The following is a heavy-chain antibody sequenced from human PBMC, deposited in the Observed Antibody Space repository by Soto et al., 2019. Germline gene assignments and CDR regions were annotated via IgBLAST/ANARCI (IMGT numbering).Heavy chain of an antibody. CDR2: ISAYNGNT. CDR1: GYTFTSYF. Sequence: ASVKVSCNASGYTFTSYFISWVRQAPGQGLEWMGWISAYNGNTNYAQKLQGRVTMTTDTSMSTAYMELRSLRSDDTAVYYCARDPLSAAAGTGIESWSDPWGQEPLVTVSS. V-gene: IGHV1-18*01. D-gene: IGHD6-13*01. CDR3: ARDPLSAAAGTGIESWSDP. J-gene: IGHJ5*02.